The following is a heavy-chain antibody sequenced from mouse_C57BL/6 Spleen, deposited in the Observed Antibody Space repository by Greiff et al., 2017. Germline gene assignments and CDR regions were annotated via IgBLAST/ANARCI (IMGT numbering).Heavy chain of an antibody. CDR3: ARRLPTVGAMDD. J-gene: IGHJ4*01. V-gene: IGHV1-50*01. Sequence: QVQLKQPGAELVKPGASVKLSCKASGYTFTSYWMQWVKQRPGQGLEWIGEIDPSDSYTNYNQKFKGKATLTVDTSSSTAYMQLSSLTSEDSAVYYCARRLPTVGAMDDWGQGTSVTVSS. D-gene: IGHD1-1*01. CDR1: GYTFTSYW. CDR2: IDPSDSYT.